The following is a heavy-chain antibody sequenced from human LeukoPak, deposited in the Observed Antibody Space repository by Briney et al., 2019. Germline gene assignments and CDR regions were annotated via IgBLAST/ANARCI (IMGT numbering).Heavy chain of an antibody. Sequence: WGSLRLSCAASGFTFSNYWMTWVRQAPGKGLEWVANINRDGSERYYVDSVKGRFTISRDDAKSSLYLQMNSLRAEDTAVYYCARRNAIDVWGQGTTVIVFS. J-gene: IGHJ6*02. CDR1: GFTFSNYW. V-gene: IGHV3-7*03. CDR2: INRDGSER. CDR3: ARRNAIDV.